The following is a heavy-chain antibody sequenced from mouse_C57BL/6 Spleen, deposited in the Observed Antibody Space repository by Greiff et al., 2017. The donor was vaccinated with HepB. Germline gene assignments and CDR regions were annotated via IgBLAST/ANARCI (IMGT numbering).Heavy chain of an antibody. J-gene: IGHJ4*01. V-gene: IGHV1-5*01. CDR2: IHPGNSDT. D-gene: IGHD2-4*01. CDR3: TRNYVYGMDY. Sequence: VQLQQSGTVLARPGASVKMSCKTSGYTFTSYWMHWVKQRPGQGLEWIGAIHPGNSDTSYNQKFKGKAKLTVDTSASTAYMELSSLTYEDSAVYYCTRNYVYGMDYWGQGTSVTVSS. CDR1: GYTFTSYW.